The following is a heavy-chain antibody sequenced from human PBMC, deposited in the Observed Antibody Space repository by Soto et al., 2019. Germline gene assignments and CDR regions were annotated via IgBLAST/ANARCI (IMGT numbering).Heavy chain of an antibody. J-gene: IGHJ6*02. CDR1: ADTFSSSA. CDR3: ARDLISNYHSDGMDV. CDR2: IIPFFHAA. Sequence: QVQLVQSGAEVKKPWSSVKVSCKASADTFSSSAFSWVRQAPGQGLEWMGGIIPFFHAANYAERFQGRVTITADESTSTVYMAVSSLRSEDTALYYCARDLISNYHSDGMDVWAQGTTVTVS. V-gene: IGHV1-69*01.